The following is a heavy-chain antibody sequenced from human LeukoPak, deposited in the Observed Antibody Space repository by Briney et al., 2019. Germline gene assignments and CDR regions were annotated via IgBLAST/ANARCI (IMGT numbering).Heavy chain of an antibody. Sequence: SETLSLTCTVSGGSISSGSYYWSWIRQPAGKGLEWIGRIYTSGSTNYNPSLTSRVTISLDTSKNHFSLRMGSVTAADTAVYYCARESGDYGYFDLWGRGTLVTVSS. CDR2: IYTSGST. CDR3: ARESGDYGYFDL. V-gene: IGHV4-61*02. D-gene: IGHD4-17*01. CDR1: GGSISSGSYY. J-gene: IGHJ2*01.